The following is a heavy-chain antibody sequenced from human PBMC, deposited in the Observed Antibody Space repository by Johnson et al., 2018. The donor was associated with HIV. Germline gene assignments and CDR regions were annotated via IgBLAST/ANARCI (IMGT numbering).Heavy chain of an antibody. D-gene: IGHD3-16*01. CDR3: ARGRGALDI. Sequence: VQLVESGGGLVQPGGCLRLSCVASGFTFSSYDMHWVRQATGKGLEWVSAISCSGGSTYYADSVKGRFTISRDNSKNTLYLQMNSLRADDTAMYYCARGRGALDIWGQGTMVTVSS. CDR1: GFTFSSYD. CDR2: ISCSGGST. J-gene: IGHJ3*02. V-gene: IGHV3-23*04.